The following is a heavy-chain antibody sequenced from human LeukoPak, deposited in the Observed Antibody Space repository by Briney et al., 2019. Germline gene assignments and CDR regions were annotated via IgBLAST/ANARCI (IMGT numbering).Heavy chain of an antibody. Sequence: ASVKVSCKPSGYTFTDYYMHWVRQAPGQGLEWMGWINPNSGGTNYAQKFQGRVTMTRDTSISTAYMEMSRLTSDDTAVYYCARGAVRVVGYFDYWGQGTLVTVSS. CDR1: GYTFTDYY. J-gene: IGHJ4*02. CDR3: ARGAVRVVGYFDY. CDR2: INPNSGGT. D-gene: IGHD1-26*01. V-gene: IGHV1-2*02.